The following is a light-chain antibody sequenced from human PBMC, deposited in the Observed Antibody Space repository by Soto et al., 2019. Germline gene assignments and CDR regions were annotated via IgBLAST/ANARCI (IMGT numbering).Light chain of an antibody. CDR1: QSVNSNY. Sequence: EIVLTQSPGTLSLSPGERATLSCRASQSVNSNYLAWYQQKPGQGPRLLMYGASSRYTGIPDRFGGSGSGTDFTLTISRPEPEDFAVYYCQHYDNSPRTFGQGTKVEIK. J-gene: IGKJ1*01. V-gene: IGKV3-20*01. CDR2: GAS. CDR3: QHYDNSPRT.